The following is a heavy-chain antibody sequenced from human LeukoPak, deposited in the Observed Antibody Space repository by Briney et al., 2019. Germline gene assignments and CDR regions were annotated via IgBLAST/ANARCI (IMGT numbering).Heavy chain of an antibody. D-gene: IGHD3-22*01. CDR2: IGFAGTEI. Sequence: TGESLRLSCAASGFNSSLYGMHLVRQAPGKGLEWVAFIGFAGTEIRYADSVKGRFTISSDNSNNTLYLQMSGLRGEDTAVYYCAKRGRDSPGYYNFFDYWGQGTLVTVSS. CDR3: AKRGRDSPGYYNFFDY. J-gene: IGHJ4*02. CDR1: GFNSSLYG. V-gene: IGHV3-30*02.